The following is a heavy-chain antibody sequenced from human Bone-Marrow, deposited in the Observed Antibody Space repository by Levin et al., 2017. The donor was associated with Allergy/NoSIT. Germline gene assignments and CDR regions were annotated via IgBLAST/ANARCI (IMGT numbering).Heavy chain of an antibody. Sequence: PGGSLRLSCAVSDDSVSNNRWWSWVRQPPGKGLEWIGEIHHSGSAYYKPSLKSRVTMSVDRSRNQFSLSLSSVTAADTAVYFCAVNGGGTTYSYDCWGQGTLVTVSS. CDR2: IHHSGSA. CDR1: DDSVSNNRW. V-gene: IGHV4-4*01. CDR3: AVNGGGTTYSYDC. D-gene: IGHD1-14*01. J-gene: IGHJ4*02.